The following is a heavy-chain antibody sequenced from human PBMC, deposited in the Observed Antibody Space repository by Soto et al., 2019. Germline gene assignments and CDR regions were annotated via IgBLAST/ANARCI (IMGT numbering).Heavy chain of an antibody. V-gene: IGHV3-23*01. J-gene: IGHJ4*02. Sequence: EVQLLESGGGLVQPGGALRLACAASGFTFSSDSMSWVRQAPGKGLEWVSAISGSGGSTDYADSVKGRFTISRDNSKNTLYLQMNSLRAEDTAVYYCAKDPGFDYWGQGTLVTVSS. CDR3: AKDPGFDY. CDR1: GFTFSSDS. CDR2: ISGSGGST.